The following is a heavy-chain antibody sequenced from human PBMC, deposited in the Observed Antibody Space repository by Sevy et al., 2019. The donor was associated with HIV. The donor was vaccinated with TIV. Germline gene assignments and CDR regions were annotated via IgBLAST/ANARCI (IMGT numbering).Heavy chain of an antibody. V-gene: IGHV1-2*02. CDR2: INPNSGGT. D-gene: IGHD3-10*01. Sequence: ASVKVSCKASGYTFTGYYMHWVRQAPGQGLEWMGWINPNSGGTNYAQKFQGRVTMTRDTSISTAYMELSRLRSDDTAVYYCARGPPYYCGSGTPLFPIDYWGQGTLVTVSS. J-gene: IGHJ4*02. CDR3: ARGPPYYCGSGTPLFPIDY. CDR1: GYTFTGYY.